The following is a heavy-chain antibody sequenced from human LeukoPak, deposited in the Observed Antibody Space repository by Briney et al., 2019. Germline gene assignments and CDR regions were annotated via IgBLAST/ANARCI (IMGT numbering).Heavy chain of an antibody. Sequence: ASVKVSCKASGYTFTSYGISWVRQAPGQGLEWMGGIIPIFGTANYAQKFQGRVTITADKSTSTAYMELSSLRSEDTAVYYCASSYYYDSSGYYYYMDVWGKGTTVTVSS. CDR2: IIPIFGTA. V-gene: IGHV1-69*06. J-gene: IGHJ6*03. D-gene: IGHD3-22*01. CDR3: ASSYYYDSSGYYYYMDV. CDR1: GYTFTSYG.